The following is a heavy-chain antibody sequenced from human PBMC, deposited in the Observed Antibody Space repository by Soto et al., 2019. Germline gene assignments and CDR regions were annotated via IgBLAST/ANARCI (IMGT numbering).Heavy chain of an antibody. CDR3: ARDEGDAMVRGYDN. J-gene: IGHJ4*02. D-gene: IGHD3-10*01. V-gene: IGHV3-74*01. CDR1: GFTFSDYW. Sequence: EAQLVQSGGGLVQPGGSMRLSCAASGFTFSDYWMHWVRQTPGKGLVWVSSIKFHGSRTYYADSVKGRFSISRDNAKNTLYLQMNSLSAEDTALYYCARDEGDAMVRGYDNWGQGTLVTVSS. CDR2: IKFHGSRT.